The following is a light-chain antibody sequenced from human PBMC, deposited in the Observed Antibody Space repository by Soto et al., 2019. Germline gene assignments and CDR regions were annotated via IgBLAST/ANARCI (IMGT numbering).Light chain of an antibody. CDR1: QSVNRY. CDR3: QQRDIWPWT. J-gene: IGKJ1*01. Sequence: EIVLTQSPATLSLSPLEIATLSFLASQSVNRYLVWYQQKPGQAPRLLMYDASKRATGIPARFSGSGSGTDFTLTISSLEPEDFAVYYCQQRDIWPWTFGQGTKVDIK. CDR2: DAS. V-gene: IGKV3-11*01.